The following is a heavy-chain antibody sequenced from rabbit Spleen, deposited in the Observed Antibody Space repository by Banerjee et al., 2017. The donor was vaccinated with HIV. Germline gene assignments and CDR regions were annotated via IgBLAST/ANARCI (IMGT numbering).Heavy chain of an antibody. CDR3: ASAYSDIYFNL. CDR1: GFSFSSSDY. V-gene: IGHV1S40*01. CDR2: IAGDSSGFT. Sequence: QSLEESGGDLVKPGASLTLTCTASGFSFSSSDYMCWVRQAPGKGLEWIACIAGDSSGFTYSATWAKGRFTISKTSSTTVTLQMTSLTAADTATYFCASAYSDIYFNLWGPGTLVTVS. J-gene: IGHJ4*01. D-gene: IGHD6-1*01.